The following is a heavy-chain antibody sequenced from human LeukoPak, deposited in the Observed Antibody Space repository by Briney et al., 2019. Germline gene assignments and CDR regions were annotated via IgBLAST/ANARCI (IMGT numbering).Heavy chain of an antibody. Sequence: SVKVSCKASGGTFSSDAISWVRQAPGQGLEWMGRIIPILGIANYAQKFQCRVTITADKSTSTAYMELSSLRSEDTAVYYCASVGSSLLFGVFDIWGQGTMVTVSS. J-gene: IGHJ3*02. D-gene: IGHD2-21*02. V-gene: IGHV1-69*04. CDR3: ASVGSSLLFGVFDI. CDR1: GGTFSSDA. CDR2: IIPILGIA.